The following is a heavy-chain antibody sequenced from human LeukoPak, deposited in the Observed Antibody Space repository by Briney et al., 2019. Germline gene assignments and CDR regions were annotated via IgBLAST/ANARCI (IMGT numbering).Heavy chain of an antibody. CDR1: GGSFSGYY. D-gene: IGHD2-15*01. V-gene: IGHV4-34*01. CDR3: ARGVAVVAATPYYYYGMDV. Sequence: SETLSLTCAVYGGSFSGYYWSWIRQPPGKGLEWIGEINHSGSTNYNPSLKSRVTISVDTSKNQFSLKLSSVIAADTAVYYCARGVAVVAATPYYYYGMDVWGQGTTVTVSS. CDR2: INHSGST. J-gene: IGHJ6*02.